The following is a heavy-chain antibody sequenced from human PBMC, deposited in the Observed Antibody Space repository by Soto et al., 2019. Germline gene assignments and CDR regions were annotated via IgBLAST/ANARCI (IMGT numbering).Heavy chain of an antibody. CDR1: GGSFSGYY. Sequence: QVQLQQWGAGLLKPSETLSLTCAVYGGSFSGYYWSWIRQPPGKGLEWIGEINHSGSTNYNPSHKSRVTISVDTSKNQFSLKLSSVSAADTAVYYCARVVSVAGTEFGDYYYYGMDVWGQGTTVTVSS. D-gene: IGHD6-19*01. CDR2: INHSGST. V-gene: IGHV4-34*01. CDR3: ARVVSVAGTEFGDYYYYGMDV. J-gene: IGHJ6*02.